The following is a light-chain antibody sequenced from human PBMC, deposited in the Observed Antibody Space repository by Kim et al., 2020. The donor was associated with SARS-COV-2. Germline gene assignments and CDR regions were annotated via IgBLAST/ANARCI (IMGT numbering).Light chain of an antibody. V-gene: IGLV2-18*02. J-gene: IGLJ1*01. Sequence: GPSVTISCTGNSSDVGSYNRVAWYQQPPGTAPKLMIYEVSNRPSGVPDRFSGSKSGNTASLTISGLQAEDEADYYCSSYTSSSTFVFGTGTKVTVL. CDR1: SSDVGSYNR. CDR2: EVS. CDR3: SSYTSSSTFV.